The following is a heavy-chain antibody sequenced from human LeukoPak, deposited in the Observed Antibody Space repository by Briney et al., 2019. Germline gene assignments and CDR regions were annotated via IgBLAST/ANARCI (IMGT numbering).Heavy chain of an antibody. D-gene: IGHD6-6*01. CDR1: GFTFSDYY. CDR2: IRSKAYGGTT. CDR3: TRGTTRPRSTRPRVPWGRGSFDY. J-gene: IGHJ4*02. Sequence: GGSLRLSCAASGFTFSDYYMSWFRQAPGKGLEWVGFIRSKAYGGTTEYAASVKGRFTISRDDSKSIAYLQMNSLKTEDTAVYYCTRGTTRPRSTRPRVPWGRGSFDYWGQGTLVTVSS. V-gene: IGHV3-49*03.